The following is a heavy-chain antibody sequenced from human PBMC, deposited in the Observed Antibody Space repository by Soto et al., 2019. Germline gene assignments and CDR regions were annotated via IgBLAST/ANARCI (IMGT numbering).Heavy chain of an antibody. CDR1: GYDFTSYW. V-gene: IGHV5-51*01. CDR3: ARRYLLVDWFAP. Sequence: GESLKISCKGLGYDFTSYWIGWVRQMPGKGLEWMGIIYPGDSDTRYSSSFQGQVTISADKSINTAYLQWSSLKASDTAMYYCARRYLLVDWFAPWGQGTLVTVSS. D-gene: IGHD2-15*01. CDR2: IYPGDSDT. J-gene: IGHJ5*02.